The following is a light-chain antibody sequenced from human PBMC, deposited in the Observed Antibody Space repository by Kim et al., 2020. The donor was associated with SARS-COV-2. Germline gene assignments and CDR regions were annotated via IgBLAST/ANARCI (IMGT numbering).Light chain of an antibody. CDR2: DAS. V-gene: IGKV3-11*01. CDR1: QSVSSY. Sequence: EIVLTQSPATLSLSPGERATLSCRDSQSVSSYLAWYQQKPGHAPRLLIYDASNRATGIPARFSGSGSGTDFTLTISSLEPEDFAVYYCQQRSNWPPFTFGPGTKVDIK. J-gene: IGKJ3*01. CDR3: QQRSNWPPFT.